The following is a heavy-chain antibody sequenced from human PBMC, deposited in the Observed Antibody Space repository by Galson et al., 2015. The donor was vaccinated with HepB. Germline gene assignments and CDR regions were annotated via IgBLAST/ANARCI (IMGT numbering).Heavy chain of an antibody. CDR3: ARAPLGGYDSC. CDR1: GFTVSSNY. D-gene: IGHD5-12*01. J-gene: IGHJ4*02. CDR2: TYSGGGT. V-gene: IGHV3-53*01. Sequence: SLRLSCAASGFTVSSNYMSWVRQAPGKGLEWVSVTYSGGGTYYADSVKGRFTISRDNSKNTVYLQMNSLRAEDTAVYYCARAPLGGYDSCWGQGTLVTVSS.